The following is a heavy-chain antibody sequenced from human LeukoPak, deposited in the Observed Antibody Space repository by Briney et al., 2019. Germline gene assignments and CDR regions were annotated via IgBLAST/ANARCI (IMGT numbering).Heavy chain of an antibody. CDR2: ISSDGNSI. D-gene: IGHD6-13*01. V-gene: IGHV3-74*01. CDR1: GFTFGKYW. Sequence: GGSLRLSCVASGFTFGKYWMSWVRQAPGKGLIWVSRISSDGNSISYEDSVKGRFTISRDNAKNTLYLQMNSLRAEDTAVYYCVGGRGSSTWYWGQGTLVTVSS. CDR3: VGGRGSSTWY. J-gene: IGHJ4*02.